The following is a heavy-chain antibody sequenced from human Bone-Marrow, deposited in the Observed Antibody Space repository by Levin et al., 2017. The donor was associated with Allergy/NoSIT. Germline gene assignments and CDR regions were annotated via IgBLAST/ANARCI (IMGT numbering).Heavy chain of an antibody. J-gene: IGHJ3*02. CDR3: VKDIGRGTYSSGHDGFDI. CDR2: VNWHSGNI. D-gene: IGHD6-19*01. Sequence: SLKISCAASGFTFGDYAMHWVRQAPGKGLEWVSGVNWHSGNIVYADSVKGRFTTSRDNARSSLYLQMNRLRASDTALYRCVKDIGRGTYSSGHDGFDIWGQGTMVTVSS. CDR1: GFTFGDYA. V-gene: IGHV3-9*01.